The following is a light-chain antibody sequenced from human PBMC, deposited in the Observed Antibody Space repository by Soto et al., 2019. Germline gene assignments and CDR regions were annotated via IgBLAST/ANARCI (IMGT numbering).Light chain of an antibody. V-gene: IGKV1-5*01. Sequence: DIQMTQSPSTLSASLGDRVTITCRASQSIVKWLAWYQQKPGKAPELLIYDVSILQIGVPSRFSGSGYGTELTLTITTLQPDDFATYYCQQYDYLSTFGQGTKLETK. CDR1: QSIVKW. J-gene: IGKJ2*01. CDR2: DVS. CDR3: QQYDYLST.